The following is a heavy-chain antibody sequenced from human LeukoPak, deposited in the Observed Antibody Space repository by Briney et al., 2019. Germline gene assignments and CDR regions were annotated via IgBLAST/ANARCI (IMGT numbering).Heavy chain of an antibody. CDR2: INHSGST. J-gene: IGHJ5*02. CDR1: GGSFSGYY. CDR3: ARDLWFERNWFDP. V-gene: IGHV4-34*01. D-gene: IGHD3-10*01. Sequence: SETLSLTCAVYGGSFSGYYWSWIRQPPGKGLEWIGEINHSGSTNYNPSLKSRVTISVDTSKNQFSLKLSSVTAADTAVYYCARDLWFERNWFDPWGQGTLVTVSS.